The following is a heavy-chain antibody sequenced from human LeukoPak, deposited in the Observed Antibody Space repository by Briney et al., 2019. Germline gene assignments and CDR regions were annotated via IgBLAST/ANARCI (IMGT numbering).Heavy chain of an antibody. V-gene: IGHV3-74*01. D-gene: IGHD3-9*01. CDR2: ISQDGSVT. CDR1: GFTFSSYS. CDR3: ARALTDTRNGLDI. Sequence: GGSLRLSCAASGFTFSSYSMNWVRQVPGKGLVWVSRISQDGSVTNSADSVQGRFTISRDDAKNTLYLQMNSLRAEDTAVYYCARALTDTRNGLDIWGQGTMVTVSS. J-gene: IGHJ3*02.